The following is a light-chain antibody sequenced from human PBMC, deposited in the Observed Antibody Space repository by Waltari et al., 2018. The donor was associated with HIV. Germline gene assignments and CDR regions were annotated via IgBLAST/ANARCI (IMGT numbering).Light chain of an antibody. CDR3: CSYAGSYTGV. V-gene: IGLV2-11*01. CDR2: DVN. Sequence: QSALTQPRSVSGSPGQSVTISCTGTSSDVGGYNYVPWYQQHPGKAPKLMIYDVNKRPSGVPDRFSGSKSGNTASLTISGLQAEDEADYYCCSYAGSYTGVFGGGTKLTVV. CDR1: SSDVGGYNY. J-gene: IGLJ3*02.